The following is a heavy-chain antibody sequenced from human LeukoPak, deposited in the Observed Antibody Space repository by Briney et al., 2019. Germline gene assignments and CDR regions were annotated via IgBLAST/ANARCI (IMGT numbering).Heavy chain of an antibody. J-gene: IGHJ5*02. Sequence: SETLSLTCGVFGGSFSGYYWSWIRQPPGKGLEWIVEINHSGSTNYNPSLKSRVTISVDTSKSQFSLKLSSVTAADAAVYYCGREPNCASTSCYEGWFEPWGQGTLVTVSS. CDR1: GGSFSGYY. D-gene: IGHD2-2*01. V-gene: IGHV4-34*01. CDR3: GREPNCASTSCYEGWFEP. CDR2: INHSGST.